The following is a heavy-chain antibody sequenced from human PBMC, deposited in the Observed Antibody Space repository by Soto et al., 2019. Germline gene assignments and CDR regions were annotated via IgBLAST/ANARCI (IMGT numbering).Heavy chain of an antibody. V-gene: IGHV1-18*01. Sequence: QVQLVQSGTEVKKPGASVRVSCKASGYTFTSYGISWVRQAPGQGLEWRGWISAYEGNTNYAQKLLGRVTMTTDTSTSTAYMELRSLRSDDTAVYYCARDTPDIVVVPAAFDHYYYGMDVWGQGTTVTVSS. CDR2: ISAYEGNT. CDR3: ARDTPDIVVVPAAFDHYYYGMDV. CDR1: GYTFTSYG. D-gene: IGHD2-2*01. J-gene: IGHJ6*02.